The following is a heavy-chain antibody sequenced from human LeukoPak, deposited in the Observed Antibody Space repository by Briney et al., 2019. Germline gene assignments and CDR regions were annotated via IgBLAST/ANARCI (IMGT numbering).Heavy chain of an antibody. V-gene: IGHV3-48*03. J-gene: IGHJ4*02. CDR2: ISSSGSTI. CDR1: GFTFSSYE. CDR3: ARVVSDSSGD. Sequence: GGSLRLSCAASGFTFSSYEMNWVRQAPGKGLEWVSYISSSGSTIYYADSVEGRFTISRDNAKNSLYLQMNSLRAEDTAVYYCARVVSDSSGDWGQGTLVTVSS. D-gene: IGHD3-22*01.